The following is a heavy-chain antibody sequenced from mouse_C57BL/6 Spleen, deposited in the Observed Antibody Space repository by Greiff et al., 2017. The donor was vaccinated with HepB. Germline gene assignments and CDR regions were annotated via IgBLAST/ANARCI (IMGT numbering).Heavy chain of an antibody. V-gene: IGHV1-82*01. CDR1: GYAFSSSW. D-gene: IGHD6-5*01. CDR2: IYPGDGDT. J-gene: IGHJ4*01. CDR3: ARVMRYAMDY. Sequence: VQLQQSGPELVKPGASVKISRKASGYAFSSSWMNWVKQRPGKGLEWIGRIYPGDGDTNYNGKFKGKATLTADKSSSTAYMQLSSLTSEDSAVYFCARVMRYAMDYWGQGTSVTVSS.